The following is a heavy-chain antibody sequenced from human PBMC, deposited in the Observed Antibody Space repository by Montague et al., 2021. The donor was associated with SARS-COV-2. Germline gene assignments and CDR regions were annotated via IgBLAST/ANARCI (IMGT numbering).Heavy chain of an antibody. CDR1: ADSDSVVKLS. V-gene: IGHV6-1*01. D-gene: IGHD2-2*01. Sequence: CAISADSDSVVKLSRKWNKQTSESQPDRLGRSYFRLEKKNNYAESVKSRITIDPDTSKHQFSLHLNPVTPEDTAVYYCASIPVGNKYYFDFWGQGTLVTVSS. CDR2: SYFRLEKKN. CDR3: ASIPVGNKYYFDF. J-gene: IGHJ4*02.